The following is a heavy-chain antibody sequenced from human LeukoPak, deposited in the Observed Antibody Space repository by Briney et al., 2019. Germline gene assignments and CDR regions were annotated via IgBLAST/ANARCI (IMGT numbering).Heavy chain of an antibody. CDR2: IRYDESYK. CDR1: GFTFSTYG. D-gene: IGHD1-7*01. Sequence: GGSLRLSCAASGFTFSTYGMHWVRQAPGKGLEWVAFIRYDESYKYYADSVKGRFTISRDNSKNTLYPQMSSLRTEDTAVYFCAKALGNWNYEDYWGQGTLVSVSS. J-gene: IGHJ4*02. CDR3: AKALGNWNYEDY. V-gene: IGHV3-30*02.